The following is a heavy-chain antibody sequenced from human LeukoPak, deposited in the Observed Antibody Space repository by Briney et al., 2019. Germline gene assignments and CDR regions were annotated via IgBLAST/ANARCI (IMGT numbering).Heavy chain of an antibody. J-gene: IGHJ4*02. D-gene: IGHD5-12*01. CDR1: GGSISSSSYY. V-gene: IGHV4-39*07. Sequence: PSETLSLTCTVSGGSISSSSYYWGWIRQPPGKGLEWIGSIYYSGSTYYNPSLKSRVTISVDASKNQFSLKLSSVTAADTAVYYCAREGKVATGFDYWGQGTLVTVSS. CDR2: IYYSGST. CDR3: AREGKVATGFDY.